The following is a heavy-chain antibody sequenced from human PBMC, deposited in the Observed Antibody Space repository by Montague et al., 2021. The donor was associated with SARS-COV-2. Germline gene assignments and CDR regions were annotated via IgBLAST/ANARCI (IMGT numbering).Heavy chain of an antibody. V-gene: IGHV3-9*01. Sequence: SLRLSCAASGFTFGDYAMHWVRQTPGKGLEWVSGISWNRGSRGYAYSVKGRSTIYRDRAKNSLYLQMNSLSTEDTAFYYCAKDYYFGAFDIWGQGTMVTVSS. CDR1: GFTFGDYA. CDR2: ISWNRGSR. CDR3: AKDYYFGAFDI. J-gene: IGHJ3*02. D-gene: IGHD3-10*01.